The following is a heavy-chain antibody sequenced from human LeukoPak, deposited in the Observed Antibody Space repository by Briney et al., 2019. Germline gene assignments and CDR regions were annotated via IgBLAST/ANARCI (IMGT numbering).Heavy chain of an antibody. J-gene: IGHJ4*02. D-gene: IGHD5-12*01. CDR2: TSYDGSNE. V-gene: IGHV3-30*03. CDR3: ARVGYSGYDSLDY. Sequence: GGSLRLSCAASGFTFSYYIMHWVRRAPGGGLEWVAVTSYDGSNEYYADSVKGRFTISRDNSKNTLYLQLNSLRVEDTAVYYCARVGYSGYDSLDYWGQGTLVTVSS. CDR1: GFTFSYYI.